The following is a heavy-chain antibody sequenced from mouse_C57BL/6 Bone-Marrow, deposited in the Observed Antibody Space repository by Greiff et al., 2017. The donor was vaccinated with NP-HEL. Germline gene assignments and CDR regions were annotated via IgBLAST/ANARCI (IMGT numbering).Heavy chain of an antibody. CDR2: IDPSDSYT. V-gene: IGHV1-69*01. CDR3: ARDTTVVEWYFDV. D-gene: IGHD1-1*01. J-gene: IGHJ1*03. Sequence: QVQLKESGAELVMPGASVKLSCKASGYTFTSYWMHWVKQRPGQGLEWIGEIDPSDSYTNYNQKFKGKSTLTVDKSSSTAYMQLSSLTSEDSAVYYCARDTTVVEWYFDVWGTGTTVTVSS. CDR1: GYTFTSYW.